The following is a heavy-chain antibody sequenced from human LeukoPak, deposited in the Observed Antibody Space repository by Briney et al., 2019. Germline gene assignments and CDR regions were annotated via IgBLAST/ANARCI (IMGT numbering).Heavy chain of an antibody. CDR1: GFTFNSHG. J-gene: IGHJ4*02. CDR3: AKRGFCSGGSCYSFHFDY. V-gene: IGHV3-30*18. Sequence: PGGSLRLSCTASGFTFNSHGMHWVRQAPGKGLEWVALISYEGSNIKYADSVKGRFTISRDNSKNTLYLQMSSLRAEDTALYYCAKRGFCSGGSCYSFHFDYWGQGTLVTVSS. D-gene: IGHD2-15*01. CDR2: ISYEGSNI.